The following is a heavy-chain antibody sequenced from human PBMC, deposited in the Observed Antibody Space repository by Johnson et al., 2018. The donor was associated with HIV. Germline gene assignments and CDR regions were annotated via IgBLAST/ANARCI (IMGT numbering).Heavy chain of an antibody. CDR2: ISGSGGST. J-gene: IGHJ3*02. CDR1: GFTFSDHY. V-gene: IGHV3-23*04. CDR3: ARDGSSSFDAFDI. D-gene: IGHD6-6*01. Sequence: VQLVESGGGLVQPGGSLRLSCAASGFTFSDHYMNWMRQAPGKGLEWVSAISGSGGSTYYADSVKGRFTISRANSKNTLYLQMNSLRAEDTAVYYCARDGSSSFDAFDIWGQGTMVTVSS.